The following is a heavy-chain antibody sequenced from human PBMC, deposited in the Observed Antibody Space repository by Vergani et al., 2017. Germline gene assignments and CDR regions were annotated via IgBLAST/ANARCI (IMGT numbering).Heavy chain of an antibody. CDR1: GYSISSGYY. V-gene: IGHV4-38-2*02. D-gene: IGHD3-3*01. J-gene: IGHJ6*03. CDR3: ARGFYDFWSGYSPYYYYMDV. CDR2: IYHSGST. Sequence: QVQLQESGPGLVKPSETLSLTCTVSGYSISSGYYWGWIRQPPGKGLEWIVSIYHSGSTYYNPSLKSRVTISVDTSKNQFSLKLSSVTAADTAVYYCARGFYDFWSGYSPYYYYMDVWGKGTTVTVSS.